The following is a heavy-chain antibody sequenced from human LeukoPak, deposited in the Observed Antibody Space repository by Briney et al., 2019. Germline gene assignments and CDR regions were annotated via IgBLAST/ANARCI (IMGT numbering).Heavy chain of an antibody. J-gene: IGHJ3*02. CDR2: ISGSGGST. CDR1: GFTFSSYA. CDR3: AKGVFYDFWSGPGFDAFDI. V-gene: IGHV3-23*01. D-gene: IGHD3-3*01. Sequence: GGSLRLSCAASGFTFSSYAMSWVRQAPGKGLEWVSAISGSGGSTYYADSMKGRFTISRDNSKNTLYLQMNSLRAEDTAVYYCAKGVFYDFWSGPGFDAFDIWGQGTMVTVSS.